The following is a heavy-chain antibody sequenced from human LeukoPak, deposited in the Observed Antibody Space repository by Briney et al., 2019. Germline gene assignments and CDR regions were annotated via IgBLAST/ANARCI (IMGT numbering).Heavy chain of an antibody. D-gene: IGHD2-2*01. Sequence: GRSLRLSCAASGFTFSSYAMHWVRQAPGKGLEWVAFIRYDGSNKYYADSVKGRFTISRDNSKNTLYLQMNSLRGEDTAVYYCAKDPCSSTSCFLFDYWGQGTLVTVSS. J-gene: IGHJ4*02. CDR1: GFTFSSYA. V-gene: IGHV3-30*02. CDR3: AKDPCSSTSCFLFDY. CDR2: IRYDGSNK.